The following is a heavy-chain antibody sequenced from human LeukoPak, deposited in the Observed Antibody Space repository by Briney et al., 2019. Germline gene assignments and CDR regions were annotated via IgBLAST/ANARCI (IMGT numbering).Heavy chain of an antibody. D-gene: IGHD3-10*01. CDR2: ISSSGGSTI. CDR3: AGGRGVIIIDY. J-gene: IGHJ4*02. CDR1: GFTFSDYY. Sequence: GGSLRLSCAASGFTFSDYYMSWIRQAPGKGLEWVSYISSSGGSTIYYADSAKGRFTISRDNAKNSLYLQMNSLRAEDTAVYYCAGGRGVIIIDYWGQGTLVSVSS. V-gene: IGHV3-11*01.